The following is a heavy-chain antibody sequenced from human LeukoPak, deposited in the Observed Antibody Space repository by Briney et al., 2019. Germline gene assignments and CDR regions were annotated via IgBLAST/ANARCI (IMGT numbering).Heavy chain of an antibody. Sequence: NPSETLSLTCTVSGGSINSYYWSWIRQPPGKGLECIGYIHYTGSTNYNPSLKSRVTISVDTSKSQFSLKLSSVTAADTAIYYCARGDYYGSGNDFRFDPWGQGTLVTVSS. J-gene: IGHJ5*02. CDR1: GGSINSYY. CDR2: IHYTGST. V-gene: IGHV4-59*01. D-gene: IGHD3-10*01. CDR3: ARGDYYGSGNDFRFDP.